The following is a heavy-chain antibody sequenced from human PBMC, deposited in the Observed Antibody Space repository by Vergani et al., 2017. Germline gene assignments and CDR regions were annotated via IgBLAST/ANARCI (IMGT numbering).Heavy chain of an antibody. J-gene: IGHJ4*02. D-gene: IGHD2-15*01. CDR1: GGSISSSSYY. Sequence: QLQLQESGPGLVKPSETLSLTCTVSGGSISSSSYYWGWIRQPPGKGLEWIGSIYPGDSDTRYSPSFQGQVTISADKSISTAYLQWSSLKASDTAMYYCASSVEFSGDFDYWGQGTLVTVSS. CDR2: IYPGDSDT. CDR3: ASSVEFSGDFDY. V-gene: IGHV4-39*07.